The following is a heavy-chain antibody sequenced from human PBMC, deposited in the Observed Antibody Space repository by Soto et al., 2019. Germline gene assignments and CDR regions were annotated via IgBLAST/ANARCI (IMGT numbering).Heavy chain of an antibody. D-gene: IGHD6-13*01. CDR1: GFTFSSYG. V-gene: IGHV3-30*18. J-gene: IGHJ4*02. CDR3: AKEYGSSSLSPDFDY. CDR2: ISYDGSNK. Sequence: QVQLVESGGGVVQPGRSLRLSCAASGFTFSSYGMLWVRQAPGKGLEWVAVISYDGSNKYYADSVKGRFTISRDNSKNTLYLQMNSLRAEDTAVYYCAKEYGSSSLSPDFDYWGQGTLVTVSS.